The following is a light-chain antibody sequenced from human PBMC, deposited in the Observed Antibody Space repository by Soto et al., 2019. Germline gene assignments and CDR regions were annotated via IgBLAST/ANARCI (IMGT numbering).Light chain of an antibody. V-gene: IGKV3-15*01. CDR3: QQYSRWPRGT. J-gene: IGKJ1*01. CDR1: ESVSIH. Sequence: ETVMTQSPATLSVSPGERATLSCRASESVSIHLAWYQQKPGQAPRLLTYGASTRATGIPASFSGSGSGTEFALTISSLQSEDLEVYYCQQYSRWPRGTFGQGTKVEIK. CDR2: GAS.